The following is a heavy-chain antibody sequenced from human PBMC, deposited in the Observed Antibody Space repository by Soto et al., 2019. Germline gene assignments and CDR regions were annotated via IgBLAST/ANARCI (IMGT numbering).Heavy chain of an antibody. D-gene: IGHD3-3*01. CDR1: GFTFSSYA. CDR3: AKGGRVTIFGVVIRGENGV. CDR2: ISGSGGST. V-gene: IGHV3-23*01. Sequence: PGGSLRLSCAASGFTFSSYAMSWVRQAPGKGLEWVSAISGSGGSTYYADSVKGRFTISRDNSKNTLYLQMNSLRAEDTAVYYCAKGGRVTIFGVVIRGENGVWGQGTTVTVSS. J-gene: IGHJ6*02.